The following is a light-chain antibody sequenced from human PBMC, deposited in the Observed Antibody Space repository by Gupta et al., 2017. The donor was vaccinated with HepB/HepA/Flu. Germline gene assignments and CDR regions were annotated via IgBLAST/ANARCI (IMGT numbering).Light chain of an antibody. J-gene: IGLJ2*01. CDR1: SSDVGGYNY. CDR2: DVN. CDR3: SSYRSGNSVV. V-gene: IGLV2-14*01. Sequence: QSALIQPASVSGSPGPSITISCTGASSDVGGYNYVSWYQQHPGKAPKVLICDVNHRPSGVSNRFSGSKSGNTASLTISGLQAEDEADYYCSSYRSGNSVVFGGGTKLTVL.